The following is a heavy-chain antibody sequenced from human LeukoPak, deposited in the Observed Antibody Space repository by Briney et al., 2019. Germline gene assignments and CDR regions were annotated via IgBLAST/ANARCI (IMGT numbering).Heavy chain of an antibody. CDR2: ISDDSGST. Sequence: PGGSLRLSCAASELMFSSYAMSWVRQAPGKGLEWVSGISDDSGSTYYADSVRGRFTISRDNSKNTLYLQMNSLRAEDTAVYYCARESVGGRFLEWLYAYWGQGTLVTVSS. D-gene: IGHD3-3*01. J-gene: IGHJ4*02. CDR3: ARESVGGRFLEWLYAY. V-gene: IGHV3-23*01. CDR1: ELMFSSYA.